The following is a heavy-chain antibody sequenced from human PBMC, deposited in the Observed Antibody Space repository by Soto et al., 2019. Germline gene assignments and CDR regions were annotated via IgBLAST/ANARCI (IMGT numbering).Heavy chain of an antibody. CDR3: AKGNDTIFGVVMSPYYPHPLDDAFDI. CDR1: GFTFSSYA. D-gene: IGHD3-3*01. V-gene: IGHV3-23*01. Sequence: GGSLRLSCAASGFTFSSYAMSWVRQAPGKGLEWVSAISGSGGSTYYADSVKGRFTISRDNSKNTLYLQMNSLRAEDTAVYYCAKGNDTIFGVVMSPYYPHPLDDAFDIWGQGTMVTVSS. J-gene: IGHJ3*02. CDR2: ISGSGGST.